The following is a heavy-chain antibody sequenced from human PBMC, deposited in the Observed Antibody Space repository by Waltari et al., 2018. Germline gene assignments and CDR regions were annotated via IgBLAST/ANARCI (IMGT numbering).Heavy chain of an antibody. CDR1: GGSISSYY. D-gene: IGHD2-2*01. Sequence: QVQLQESGPGLVKPSETLSLTCTVSGGSISSYYWSWIRQPPGKGLEWIGYIYYSGSTNYNPSLKSRVTISVDTSKNQFSLKLSSVTAADTAVYYCARECRSTSCEDAFDIWGQGTMVTVSS. J-gene: IGHJ3*02. V-gene: IGHV4-59*01. CDR3: ARECRSTSCEDAFDI. CDR2: IYYSGST.